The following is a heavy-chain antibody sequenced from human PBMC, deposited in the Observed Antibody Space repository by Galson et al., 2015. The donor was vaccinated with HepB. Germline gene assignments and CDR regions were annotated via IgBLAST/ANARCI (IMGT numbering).Heavy chain of an antibody. V-gene: IGHV1-69*13. CDR1: GGTFSSYA. J-gene: IGHJ3*02. CDR3: ASTTDYSSSWFHGAFDI. D-gene: IGHD6-13*01. Sequence: SVKASCKASGGTFSSYAISWVRQAPGQGLEWMGGIIPIFGTANYAQKFQGRVTITADESTSTAYMELSSLRSEDTAVYYCASTTDYSSSWFHGAFDIWGQGTMVTVSS. CDR2: IIPIFGTA.